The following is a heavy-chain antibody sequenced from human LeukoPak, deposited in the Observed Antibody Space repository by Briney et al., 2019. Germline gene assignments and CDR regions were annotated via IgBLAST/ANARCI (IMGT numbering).Heavy chain of an antibody. Sequence: PSETLSLTCTVSGGSISSYYWSWIRQPPGKGLEWIGYIYYSGSTNYNPSLKSRVTISVGTSKNQFSLKLSSVTAADTAVYYCARGDYGSGSPADYYYYGMDVWGQGTTVTVSS. CDR3: ARGDYGSGSPADYYYYGMDV. V-gene: IGHV4-59*01. CDR2: IYYSGST. J-gene: IGHJ6*02. CDR1: GGSISSYY. D-gene: IGHD3-10*01.